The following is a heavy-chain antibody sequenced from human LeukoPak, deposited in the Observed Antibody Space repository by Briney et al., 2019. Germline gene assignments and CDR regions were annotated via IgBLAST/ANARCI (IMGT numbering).Heavy chain of an antibody. D-gene: IGHD2-2*01. J-gene: IGHJ4*02. CDR3: ARDTFQPGLIDS. CDR2: INDDSSDI. V-gene: IGHV3-21*05. CDR1: GFTFSLYA. Sequence: GGSLRLSCAASGFTFSLYAMNWVRQAPGKGLEWASYINDDSSDIHYAGSVRGRFTISRDDARKTLYLQLSSLRVEDTAVYYCARDTFQPGLIDSWGQGTLVTVSS.